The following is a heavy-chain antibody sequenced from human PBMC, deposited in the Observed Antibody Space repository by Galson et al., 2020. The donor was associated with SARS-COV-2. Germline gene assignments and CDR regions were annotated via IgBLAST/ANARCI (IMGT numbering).Heavy chain of an antibody. J-gene: IGHJ2*01. CDR2: IYPGDSDT. D-gene: IGHD1-26*01. V-gene: IGHV5-51*01. CDR3: ARALLYNGNYCWYFDL. CDR1: GYDFSGQW. Sequence: GESLKISCTGSGYDFSGQWIAWVRRMPGKGLEWMGVIYPGDSDTKYSPSFQGQVTISADKSIRTAYLQWSSLKASDTAIYYCARALLYNGNYCWYFDLWGRGTLVTVSS.